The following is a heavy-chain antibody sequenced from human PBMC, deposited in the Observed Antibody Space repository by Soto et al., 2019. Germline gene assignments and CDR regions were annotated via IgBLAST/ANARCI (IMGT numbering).Heavy chain of an antibody. Sequence: GGSLRLSCAASGLTFSSYGMSWVRQAPGKGLEWVTTIDGGGGSSGGSTYYADAVMGRFTISRDNSKNTLYLQMDSLRAEDTAVYYCAKGHIGYFDYWGQGALVTVSS. V-gene: IGHV3-23*01. CDR3: AKGHIGYFDY. CDR1: GLTFSSYG. J-gene: IGHJ4*02. CDR2: IDGGGGSSGGST.